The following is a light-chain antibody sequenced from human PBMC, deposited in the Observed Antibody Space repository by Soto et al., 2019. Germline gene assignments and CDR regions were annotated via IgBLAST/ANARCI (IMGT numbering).Light chain of an antibody. J-gene: IGKJ1*01. CDR3: LQQNSYPRT. Sequence: DIQMTQSPSSLSASVGDRVTITCRASQGIRNDLSWYQQKPGKAPKRLIYAASTLQRGAPSRFSGSGSGTEFTLTISSLQPEDFATYYCLQQNSYPRTFGQGTEVEIK. CDR1: QGIRND. V-gene: IGKV1-17*01. CDR2: AAS.